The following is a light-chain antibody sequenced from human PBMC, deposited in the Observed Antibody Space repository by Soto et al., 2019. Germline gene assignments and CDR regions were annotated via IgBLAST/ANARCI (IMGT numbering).Light chain of an antibody. Sequence: EVAMTQSPATLSVSPGERATLSCRASQSVSSNLAWYQQKPGQDPRLLIYGASTRATGIPAKFSGSGSGTDSTLTISSLQSEDFAGYYCQQYNNWPPITFGQGTRLEIK. CDR1: QSVSSN. CDR2: GAS. J-gene: IGKJ5*01. V-gene: IGKV3-15*01. CDR3: QQYNNWPPIT.